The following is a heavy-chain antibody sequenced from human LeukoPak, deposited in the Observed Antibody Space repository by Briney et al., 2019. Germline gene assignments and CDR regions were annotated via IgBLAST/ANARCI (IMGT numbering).Heavy chain of an antibody. CDR2: ISSHNGYT. Sequence: GASVKVSCKASGYTFISYGISWVRQAPGQGLEWMGWISSHNGYTKYAQKFQGRVTMTTDTSMSTAYIELGSLRSDDTAVYYCARRRAVAGVNWFDPWGQGTLGTVSS. CDR3: ARRRAVAGVNWFDP. CDR1: GYTFISYG. D-gene: IGHD6-19*01. V-gene: IGHV1-18*01. J-gene: IGHJ5*02.